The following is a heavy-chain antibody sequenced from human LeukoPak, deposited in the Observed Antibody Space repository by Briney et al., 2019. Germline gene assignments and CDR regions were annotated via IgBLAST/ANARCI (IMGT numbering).Heavy chain of an antibody. V-gene: IGHV3-74*01. CDR1: GFSFSVYW. J-gene: IGHJ6*03. Sequence: GGSLRLSCAASGFSFSVYWMHWVRQAPGKGPVWVSRIKTDGSITDYADFVKGRFTISRDNAKNTLYLQMNSLRAEDTAVYYCARAYCGGDCYSYYYYYMDVWGKGTTVTVSS. CDR2: IKTDGSIT. CDR3: ARAYCGGDCYSYYYYYMDV. D-gene: IGHD2-21*02.